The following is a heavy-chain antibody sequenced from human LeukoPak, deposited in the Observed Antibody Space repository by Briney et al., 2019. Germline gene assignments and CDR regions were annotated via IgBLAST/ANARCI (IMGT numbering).Heavy chain of an antibody. CDR1: GGTFSSYA. Sequence: SVKVSCKASGGTFSSYAISWVRQAPGQGLEWMGGIIPIFGTANYAQKFQGRVTITADESTSTAYMELSSLRSEDTAVYYCARSLLEVPAAFPHWGQGTLVTVSS. D-gene: IGHD2-2*01. CDR2: IIPIFGTA. V-gene: IGHV1-69*13. CDR3: ARSLLEVPAAFPH. J-gene: IGHJ4*02.